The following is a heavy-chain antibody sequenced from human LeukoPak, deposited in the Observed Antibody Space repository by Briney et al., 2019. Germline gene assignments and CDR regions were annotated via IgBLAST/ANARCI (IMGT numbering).Heavy chain of an antibody. Sequence: NPSGTLSLTCAVSGGSISSGGYSWSWIRQPPGKGLEWIGYMYHSGSIYNPSLKSRVTISVDRSKNQFSLKLSSVTAADTAVYYCARVVAAAGNSFDFWGQGTLVTVSS. J-gene: IGHJ4*02. CDR3: ARVVAAAGNSFDF. CDR2: MYHSGS. V-gene: IGHV4-30-2*01. D-gene: IGHD6-13*01. CDR1: GGSISSGGYS.